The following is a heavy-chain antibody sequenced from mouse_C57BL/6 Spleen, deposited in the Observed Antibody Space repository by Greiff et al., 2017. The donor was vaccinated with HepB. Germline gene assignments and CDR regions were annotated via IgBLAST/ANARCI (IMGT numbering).Heavy chain of an antibody. D-gene: IGHD3-3*01. V-gene: IGHV1-15*01. CDR2: IDPETGGT. Sequence: LVESGAELVRPGASVTLSCKASGYTFTDYEMHWVKQTPVHGLEWIGAIDPETGGTAYNQKFKGKAILTADKSSSTAYMELRSLTSEDSAFYYCTRVRDGFAYWGQGTLVTVSA. J-gene: IGHJ3*01. CDR1: GYTFTDYE. CDR3: TRVRDGFAY.